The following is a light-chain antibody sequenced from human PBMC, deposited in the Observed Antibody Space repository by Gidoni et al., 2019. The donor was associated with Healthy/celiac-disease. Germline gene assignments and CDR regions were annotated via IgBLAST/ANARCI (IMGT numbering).Light chain of an antibody. CDR2: DAS. CDR3: QQRSNWPFTWT. J-gene: IGKJ1*01. Sequence: EIVLTQSPATLSLSPGERATLACRASPSVSSYLAWYQQKPGQAPRLLIYDASNRATGIPARFSGSGSGTDFTLTISSLEPEDFAVYYCQQRSNWPFTWTFXXXTKVEIK. V-gene: IGKV3-11*01. CDR1: PSVSSY.